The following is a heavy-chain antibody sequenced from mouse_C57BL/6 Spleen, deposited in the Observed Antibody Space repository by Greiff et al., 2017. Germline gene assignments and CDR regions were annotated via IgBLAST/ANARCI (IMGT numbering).Heavy chain of an antibody. CDR2: IYPGSGST. CDR3: AKWYSSSSYYFDY. J-gene: IGHJ2*01. V-gene: IGHV1-55*01. Sequence: QVQLQQPGAELVKPGASVKMSCKASGYTFTSYWIHWVKQRPGQGLEWIGDIYPGSGSTNYNEKFKSKATLTVDTSSSTAYMQLSSLTSEDSAVYSGAKWYSSSSYYFDYWGQGTTLTVSS. D-gene: IGHD1-1*01. CDR1: GYTFTSYW.